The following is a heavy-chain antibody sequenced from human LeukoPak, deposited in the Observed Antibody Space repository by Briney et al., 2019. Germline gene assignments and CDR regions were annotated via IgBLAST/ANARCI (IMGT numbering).Heavy chain of an antibody. CDR3: ASPSSGYYSLDY. V-gene: IGHV1-46*01. D-gene: IGHD3-22*01. CDR1: GYTFTSYY. Sequence: ASVKVSCKASGYTFTSYYMHWVRQAPGQGLEWMGIINPSGGSTSYAQKFQGRVTMTRDTSTSTVYMELSSLRSEDTAVYYCASPSSGYYSLDYWGQGTLVTVSS. CDR2: INPSGGST. J-gene: IGHJ4*02.